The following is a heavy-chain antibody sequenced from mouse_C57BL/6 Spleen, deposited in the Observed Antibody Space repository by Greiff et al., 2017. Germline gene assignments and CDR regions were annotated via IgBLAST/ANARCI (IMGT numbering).Heavy chain of an antibody. Sequence: QVQLQQSGAELARPGASVKLSCKASGYTFTSYGISWVKQRTGQGLEWIGEIYPRSGNTYYTEKFKGKATLTADKSSSTAYMELRSLTSEDSAVYFCARGPTGYWYFDVWGTGTTVTVSS. CDR2: IYPRSGNT. D-gene: IGHD2-10*01. J-gene: IGHJ1*03. CDR1: GYTFTSYG. CDR3: ARGPTGYWYFDV. V-gene: IGHV1-81*01.